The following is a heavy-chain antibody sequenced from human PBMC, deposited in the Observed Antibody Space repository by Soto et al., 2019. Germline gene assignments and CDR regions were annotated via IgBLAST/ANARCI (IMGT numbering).Heavy chain of an antibody. CDR2: INPNSGGT. CDR3: ARDRRRYCSSTSCYVGGTFDP. CDR1: GYTFTGYY. D-gene: IGHD2-2*01. V-gene: IGHV1-2*04. Sequence: GASVKVSCKASGYTFTGYYMHWVRQAPGQGLEWMGWINPNSGGTNYAQKFQGWVTMTRDTSISTAYMELRSLRSDDTAVYYCARDRRRYCSSTSCYVGGTFDPWGQGTLVTVSS. J-gene: IGHJ5*02.